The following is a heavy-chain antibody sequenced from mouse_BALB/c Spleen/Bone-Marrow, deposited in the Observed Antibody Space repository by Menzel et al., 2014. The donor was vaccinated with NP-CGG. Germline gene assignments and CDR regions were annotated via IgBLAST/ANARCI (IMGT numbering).Heavy chain of an antibody. V-gene: IGHV14-3*02. J-gene: IGHJ3*01. CDR3: AGDGAY. Sequence: DVKLVESGAELVKPGASVKLSCTASGFNIKDTYMHWVKQRPEQGLEWIGRIDPANGNTKYDPKLQGKATITADTSSNTAYLQLSSLTSEDTAVYYCAGDGAYWGQGTLVTVSA. CDR1: GFNIKDTY. CDR2: IDPANGNT. D-gene: IGHD3-3*01.